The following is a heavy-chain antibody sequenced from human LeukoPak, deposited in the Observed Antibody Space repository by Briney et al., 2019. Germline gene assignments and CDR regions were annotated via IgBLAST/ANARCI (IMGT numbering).Heavy chain of an antibody. CDR3: ATIEY. V-gene: IGHV1-46*01. Sequence: ASVKVSYKASGYPFTTYYIHWVRQAPGQGLEWMGIINPSGGSTNYAQKFQGRVTMTRDTSTSTLYMELSSLRPEDTALYYCATIEYWGQGTLVTVSS. J-gene: IGHJ4*02. CDR1: GYPFTTYY. CDR2: INPSGGST.